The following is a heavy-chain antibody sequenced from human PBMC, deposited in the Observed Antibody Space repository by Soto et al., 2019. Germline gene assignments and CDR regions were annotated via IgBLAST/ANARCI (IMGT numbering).Heavy chain of an antibody. CDR1: GYTFISSD. CDR3: AKKHSGSTLAY. J-gene: IGHJ4*02. V-gene: IGHV1-8*01. CDR2: MNPNPGYT. Sequence: QVQLVQSGPEVKKPGASVKVSCKTSGYTFISSDINWVRQAPGQGLEWVGLMNPNPGYTESAGKFQARGTMTRDVSIHTAYLELSGLTSEDTAGYCCAKKHSGSTLAYWGQGSLVSVSS. D-gene: IGHD6-6*01.